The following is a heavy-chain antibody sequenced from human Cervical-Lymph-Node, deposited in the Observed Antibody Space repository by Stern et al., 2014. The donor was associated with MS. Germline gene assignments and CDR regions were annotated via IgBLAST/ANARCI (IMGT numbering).Heavy chain of an antibody. CDR3: ARRRGDWYFDL. D-gene: IGHD3-16*01. J-gene: IGHJ2*01. V-gene: IGHV5-51*03. CDR1: GYSFTNYW. CDR2: IYPGDSDT. Sequence: EVHLVESGAEVKKPGESLKISCKGFGYSFTNYWIVWVRQVPGKGLEWMGVIYPGDSDTEYSPSFQGHVTISADKSISTAYLQWSSLKASDTAMYYCARRRGDWYFDLWGRGTLVTVSS.